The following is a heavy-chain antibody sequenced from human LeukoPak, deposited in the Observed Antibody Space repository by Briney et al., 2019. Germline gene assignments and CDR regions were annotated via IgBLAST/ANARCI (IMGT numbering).Heavy chain of an antibody. D-gene: IGHD2-2*01. Sequence: SVKVSCKASGGTFSSSTFSWVRQAPGQGLEWLGGIIPIFATANYAQNFQGRVTITADESKSTAYMELSSLRSEDTAVYYCARGDCSTTSCYQGGYYYYYYMDVWGKGTTVTVSS. CDR2: IIPIFATA. V-gene: IGHV1-69*13. CDR1: GGTFSSST. J-gene: IGHJ6*03. CDR3: ARGDCSTTSCYQGGYYYYYYMDV.